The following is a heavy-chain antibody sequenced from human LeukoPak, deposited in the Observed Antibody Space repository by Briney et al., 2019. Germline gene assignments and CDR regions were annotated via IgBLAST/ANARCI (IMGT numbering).Heavy chain of an antibody. D-gene: IGHD6-13*01. CDR2: IYTSGST. Sequence: SQTLSLTCTVSGGSISSGSYYWSWIRQPAGKGLEWIGRIYTSGSTNYNPSLKSRVTISVDTSKNQFSLKLSSVTAADTAVYYCARDGSSWYDNWFEPWGQGTLVTVSS. J-gene: IGHJ5*02. CDR3: ARDGSSWYDNWFEP. CDR1: GGSISSGSYY. V-gene: IGHV4-61*02.